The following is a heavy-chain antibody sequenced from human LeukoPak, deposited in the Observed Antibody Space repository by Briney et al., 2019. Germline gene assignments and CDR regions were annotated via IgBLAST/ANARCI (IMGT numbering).Heavy chain of an antibody. CDR2: IRYDGSNK. CDR3: AKDDCSSTSCALYDAFDI. V-gene: IGHV3-30*02. D-gene: IGHD2-2*01. Sequence: PGGSLRLSCAASGFTFSSYGMHWVRQAPGKGLEWVAFIRYDGSNKYYADSVKGRFTISRDNSNNTLYLQMNSLRAEDTAVYYCAKDDCSSTSCALYDAFDIWGQGTVVTVSS. J-gene: IGHJ3*02. CDR1: GFTFSSYG.